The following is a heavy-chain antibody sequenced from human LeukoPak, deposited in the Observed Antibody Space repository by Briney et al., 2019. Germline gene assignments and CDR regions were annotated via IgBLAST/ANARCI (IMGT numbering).Heavy chain of an antibody. CDR1: GGSISSYY. CDR3: ARAKYGYWYFDL. J-gene: IGHJ2*01. V-gene: IGHV4-59*01. D-gene: IGHD4-17*01. Sequence: PSETLSLTCTVSGGSISSYYWSWIRQPPGKGLEWIGYIYYSGSTNYNPSLKSRGTISVDTSKNQFSLKLSSVTAADTAVYYCARAKYGYWYFDLWGRGTLVTVSS. CDR2: IYYSGST.